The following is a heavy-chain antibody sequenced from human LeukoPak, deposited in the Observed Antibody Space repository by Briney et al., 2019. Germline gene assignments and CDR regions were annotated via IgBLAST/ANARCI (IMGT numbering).Heavy chain of an antibody. D-gene: IGHD1-26*01. CDR1: GFTFDDYT. CDR3: VRDRGSYRPIDY. V-gene: IGHV3-21*01. CDR2: ISSSGTYI. J-gene: IGHJ4*02. Sequence: GGSLRLSCAASGFTFDDYTMHWVRHAPGKGLEWVSSISSSGTYIYYRDSVKGRFTISRDNAENSLYLEMNSLRVEDTAIYYCVRDRGSYRPIDYWGQGTLVTVSS.